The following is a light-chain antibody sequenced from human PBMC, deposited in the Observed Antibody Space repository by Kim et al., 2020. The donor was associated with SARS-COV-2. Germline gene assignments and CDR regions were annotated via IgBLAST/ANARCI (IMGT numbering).Light chain of an antibody. CDR1: QSLLYRDGKTY. J-gene: IGKJ2*01. CDR2: EVS. CDR3: MQSLQLPPNT. V-gene: IGKV2D-29*02. Sequence: IVMTQTPLSLSVTPGQPASIACKSSQSLLYRDGKTYLYWFVQKPGQSPQLLIHEVSTRLSGVPDRFSVSGSGTDFTLKIRRVEAEDAGIYYSMQSLQLPPNTFGQGTKLEI.